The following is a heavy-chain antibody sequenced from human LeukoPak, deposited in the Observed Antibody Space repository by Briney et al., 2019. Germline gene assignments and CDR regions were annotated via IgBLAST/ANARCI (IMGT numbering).Heavy chain of an antibody. V-gene: IGHV1-69*05. CDR1: GGTFGSYA. CDR3: ARELCSSTSCYFDY. J-gene: IGHJ4*02. D-gene: IGHD2-2*01. CDR2: IIPIFGTA. Sequence: SVKVSCKASGGTFGSYAISWVRQAPGQGLEWMGGIIPIFGTANYAQKFQGRVTITTDESTSTAYMELSSLRSEDTAVYYCARELCSSTSCYFDYWGQGTLVTVSS.